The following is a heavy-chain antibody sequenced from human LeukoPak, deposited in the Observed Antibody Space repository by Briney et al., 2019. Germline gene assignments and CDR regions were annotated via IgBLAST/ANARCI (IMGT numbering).Heavy chain of an antibody. D-gene: IGHD2-2*01. J-gene: IGHJ4*02. CDR2: IDPDGSVT. Sequence: GGSLRLSCAASGFTLGPFSMHWVRQSPGKGPVWVSHIDPDGSVTDYADSVKGRFTISRDNARNALYLHISSLSVEDTAVYFCARDMWRTLDYWGQGALVTVSS. CDR3: ARDMWRTLDY. V-gene: IGHV3-74*01. CDR1: GFTLGPFS.